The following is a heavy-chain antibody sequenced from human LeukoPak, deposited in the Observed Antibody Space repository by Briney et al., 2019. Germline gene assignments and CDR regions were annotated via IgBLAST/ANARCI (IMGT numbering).Heavy chain of an antibody. CDR3: ARALREYSSSWFSDF. V-gene: IGHV1-18*01. CDR2: ISPYSGST. J-gene: IGHJ4*02. Sequence: GASVKVSCRASGYTFRSYGISWVRQAPGQGLEWMGWISPYSGSTNYPQKFQGRVTVTTDTSTSTAYMEPRSLRSDDTAVYFCARALREYSSSWFSDFWGQGTLVTVSS. D-gene: IGHD6-13*01. CDR1: GYTFRSYG.